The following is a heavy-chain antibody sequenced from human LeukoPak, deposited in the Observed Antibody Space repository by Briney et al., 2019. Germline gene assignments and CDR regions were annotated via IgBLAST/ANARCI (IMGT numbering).Heavy chain of an antibody. CDR2: TSGSGSSP. CDR1: GFTFSMYG. CDR3: AKTAGGNAFDYIDY. J-gene: IGHJ4*02. Sequence: GGSLRLSCAASGFTFSMYGMTWVRQAPGKGLEWVSATSGSGSSPNYSDSVKGRFTISRDNSKNTLYLQMNSLRADDTAVYYCAKTAGGNAFDYIDYWAREPWSPSPQ. D-gene: IGHD4-23*01. V-gene: IGHV3-23*01.